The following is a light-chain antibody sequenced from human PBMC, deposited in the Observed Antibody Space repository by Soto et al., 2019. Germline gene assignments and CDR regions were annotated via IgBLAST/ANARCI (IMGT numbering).Light chain of an antibody. CDR2: EVS. CDR3: NSYTRGSTRYV. Sequence: QSALTQPASVSGSPGQSITISCTGTSSDVGGYKYVSWYQQHPDKAPKLIIFEVSNRPSGVPHRFSGSKSANTASLTISGLQADDEAEYYCNSYTRGSTRYVFGTGTKLTVL. V-gene: IGLV2-14*01. CDR1: SSDVGGYKY. J-gene: IGLJ1*01.